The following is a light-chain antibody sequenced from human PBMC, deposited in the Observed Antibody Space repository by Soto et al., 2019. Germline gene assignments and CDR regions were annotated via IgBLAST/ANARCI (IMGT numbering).Light chain of an antibody. CDR3: QQYNKWPPLT. CDR1: QSINND. J-gene: IGKJ4*01. V-gene: IGKV3-15*01. Sequence: EVVMAQSPATLSVSPGERVTLSCRASQSINNDLAWYQQKVGQGPRLLIYGASTRAIGIPARFSGSGSGTEFTLTISRLQSEDSAVYYCQQYNKWPPLTFGGGTKVEIK. CDR2: GAS.